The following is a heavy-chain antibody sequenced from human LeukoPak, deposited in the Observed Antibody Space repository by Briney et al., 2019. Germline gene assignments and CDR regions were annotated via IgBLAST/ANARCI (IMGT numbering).Heavy chain of an antibody. D-gene: IGHD2-21*02. CDR2: ISAYNGNT. Sequence: ASVKVSCKASGYTFTSYGISWVRQAPGQGLEWMGWISAYNGNTNYAQKLQGRVTMTTDTSTSTAYMELRSLRSDDKAVYYCARDGAYCGGDCYPNYYYYYGMDVWGQGTTVTVSS. CDR1: GYTFTSYG. V-gene: IGHV1-18*01. J-gene: IGHJ6*02. CDR3: ARDGAYCGGDCYPNYYYYYGMDV.